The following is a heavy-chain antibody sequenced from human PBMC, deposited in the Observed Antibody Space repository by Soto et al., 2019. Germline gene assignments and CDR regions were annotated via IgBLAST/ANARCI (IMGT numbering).Heavy chain of an antibody. CDR1: GFSIGGYA. V-gene: IGHV3-23*01. CDR2: ISGSAGTT. Sequence: GGSLRLSCAASGFSIGGYAMNWVRQAPEKGLEWVSAISGSAGTTYYADSVKGRFTVSRDNSKNTLYLQMNSLRANDTAVYYCANYFGLGLGRFDYWGPGTLVTVSS. D-gene: IGHD1-1*01. CDR3: ANYFGLGLGRFDY. J-gene: IGHJ4*02.